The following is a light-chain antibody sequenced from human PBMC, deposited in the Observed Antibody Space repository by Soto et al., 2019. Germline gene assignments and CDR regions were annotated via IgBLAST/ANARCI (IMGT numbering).Light chain of an antibody. CDR3: QQYNKWPIT. CDR2: DTS. J-gene: IGKJ5*01. CDR1: QSISNK. Sequence: EIVMTQSPATLSVSPGERATLSCRASQSISNKLAWYQHKPGQAPRLPIYDTSTRVAGIPARFTGSGSGTDFTLTISSLQSEDFAVYYCQQYNKWPITFGQVTRLEIK. V-gene: IGKV3-15*01.